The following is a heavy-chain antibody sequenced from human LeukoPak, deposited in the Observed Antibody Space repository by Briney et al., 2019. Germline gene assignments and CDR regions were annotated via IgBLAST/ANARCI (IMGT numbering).Heavy chain of an antibody. D-gene: IGHD4-17*01. V-gene: IGHV4-30-2*01. CDR2: IYHSGST. Sequence: SETLSLTCTVSGGSISSGGYYWSWIRQHPGKGLEWIGYIYHSGSTYYNPSLKSRVTISVDRSKNQFSLKLSSVTAADTAVYYCARGGTTVTTFAYWGQGTLVTVSS. CDR1: GGSISSGGYY. CDR3: ARGGTTVTTFAY. J-gene: IGHJ4*02.